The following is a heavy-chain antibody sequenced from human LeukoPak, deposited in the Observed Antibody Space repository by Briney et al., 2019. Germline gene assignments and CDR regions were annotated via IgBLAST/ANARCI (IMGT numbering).Heavy chain of an antibody. Sequence: ASVKVSCKASGYSFTSYYIHWVRQPPGQGLEWMGIINPSGGRTTYAQKFQGRVTMTRDTSTSTLYIELSSLRSDDTAAYYCTRGLGSGGYYIWGQGTLVTVSS. D-gene: IGHD3-22*01. V-gene: IGHV1-46*03. CDR2: INPSGGRT. CDR3: TRGLGSGGYYI. CDR1: GYSFTSYY. J-gene: IGHJ4*02.